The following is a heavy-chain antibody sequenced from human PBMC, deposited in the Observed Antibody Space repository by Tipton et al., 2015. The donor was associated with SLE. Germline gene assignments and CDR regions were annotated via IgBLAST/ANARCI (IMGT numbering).Heavy chain of an antibody. CDR3: ARVARSGWDYYYYMDV. CDR2: IYYSGST. Sequence: TLSLTCTVSGYSISSGYYWGGIRQPPGKGLEWIGNIYYSGSTYYNPSLKSRVTISVDTSKNQFSLRLTSVIAADTAVFYCARVARSGWDYYYYMDVWGKGTTVTVSS. D-gene: IGHD6-19*01. CDR1: GYSISSGYY. J-gene: IGHJ6*03. V-gene: IGHV4-38-2*02.